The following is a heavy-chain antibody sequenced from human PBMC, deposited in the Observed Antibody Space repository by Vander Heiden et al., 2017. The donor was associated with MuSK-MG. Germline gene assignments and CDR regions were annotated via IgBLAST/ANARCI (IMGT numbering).Heavy chain of an antibody. Sequence: QVQLVESGGGVVQPGRSLRLSCAVSGFTFSSYGMHWVRPAPGKGLEWVAVIWHDGSNKYYADSVKGRFTISRDNSKNTLYVQMNSLRAEDTAVYYCARGRRSTVTTTWAFDIWGQGTMVTVSS. J-gene: IGHJ3*02. D-gene: IGHD4-17*01. CDR2: IWHDGSNK. V-gene: IGHV3-33*01. CDR3: ARGRRSTVTTTWAFDI. CDR1: GFTFSSYG.